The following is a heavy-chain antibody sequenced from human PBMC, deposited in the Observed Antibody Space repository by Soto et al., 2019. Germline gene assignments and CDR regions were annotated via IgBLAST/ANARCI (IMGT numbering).Heavy chain of an antibody. CDR2: INHSGST. J-gene: IGHJ6*02. D-gene: IGHD3-10*01. V-gene: IGHV4-34*01. CDR1: GGSFSGYY. CDR3: ARVSGIYYYGMDV. Sequence: QVQLQQWGAGLLKPSETLSLTCAVYGGSFSGYYWSWIRQPPGKGLEWIGEINHSGSTNYSPSLTSRVTISVDTSKNQVSLKLSSVTAADTAVYYCARVSGIYYYGMDVWGQGTTVTVSS.